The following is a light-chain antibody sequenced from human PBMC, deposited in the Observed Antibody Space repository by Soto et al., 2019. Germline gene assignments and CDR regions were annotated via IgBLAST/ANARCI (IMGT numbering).Light chain of an antibody. CDR1: QSVNLN. Sequence: EIMMTQSPGTLSVSPGEGATLSCTASQSVNLNLAWYQQKPGQPPRLLLYGASTRATGIPDRFSGSGSGTDFTLTISRLEPEDFAVYYCQQYGSSPFTFGPGTKVDIK. J-gene: IGKJ3*01. V-gene: IGKV3-20*01. CDR3: QQYGSSPFT. CDR2: GAS.